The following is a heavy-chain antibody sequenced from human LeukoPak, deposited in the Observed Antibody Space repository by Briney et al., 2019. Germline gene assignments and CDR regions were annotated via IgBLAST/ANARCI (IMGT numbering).Heavy chain of an antibody. CDR2: ISRSGDST. J-gene: IGHJ4*02. CDR3: AKGRIAAALFPLGY. CDR1: GFTFSSYF. V-gene: IGHV3-23*01. D-gene: IGHD6-13*01. Sequence: GGSLRLSCAASGFTFSSYFMTWVRQAPGKGLEWVSTISRSGDSTYYEDSVKGRFTISRDNSKNTLYLQMNSLRAEDTAVYYCAKGRIAAALFPLGYWGQGTLVTVSS.